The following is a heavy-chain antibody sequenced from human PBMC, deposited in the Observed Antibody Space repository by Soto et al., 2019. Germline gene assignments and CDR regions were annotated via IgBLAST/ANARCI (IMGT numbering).Heavy chain of an antibody. Sequence: QITLKESGPTLVKPTQTLTLTCTFSGFSLSTSGVGVGWIRQPPGKALEWLALIYWDDDKRYSPSLKSRLTITQATSKNQVALTMTTMDPGDTATYYCAPSSDLAPETYYFASWGQGTLVTVSS. D-gene: IGHD6-6*01. J-gene: IGHJ4*02. V-gene: IGHV2-5*02. CDR2: IYWDDDK. CDR1: GFSLSTSGVG. CDR3: APSSDLAPETYYFAS.